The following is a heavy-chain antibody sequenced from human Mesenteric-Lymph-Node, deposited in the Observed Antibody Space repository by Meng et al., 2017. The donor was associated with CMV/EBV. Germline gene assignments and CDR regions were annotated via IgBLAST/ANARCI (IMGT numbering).Heavy chain of an antibody. CDR1: GFTFNNYP. CDR3: ARNNDYNNYFDY. Sequence: GGSLRLSCAASGFTFNNYPIHWVRQAPGKGLQWVAVASYLGPETFYADSVRGRFIVSRDSSKSTVTLQMNSLRVEDTAVYYCARNNDYNNYFDYWGRGTLVTVSS. V-gene: IGHV3-30*14. CDR2: ASYLGPET. J-gene: IGHJ4*02. D-gene: IGHD4-11*01.